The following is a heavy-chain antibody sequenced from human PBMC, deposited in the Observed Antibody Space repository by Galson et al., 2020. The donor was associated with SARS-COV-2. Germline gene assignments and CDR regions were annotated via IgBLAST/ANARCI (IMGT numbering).Heavy chain of an antibody. CDR2: INHGGSS. Sequence: SETLSLTCAVYGGSFSDYYWTWIRRPPGRGLEWIGEINHGGSSNYNLSLKSRVTISVDTSKNQFSLKLTSVTAADTAVYYCGRMVYCSSSRWERYYNCHGRDVWGQGTTVTVSS. D-gene: IGHD2-2*01. V-gene: IGHV4-34*01. CDR1: GGSFSDYY. J-gene: IGHJ6*02. CDR3: GRMVYCSSSRWERYYNCHGRDV.